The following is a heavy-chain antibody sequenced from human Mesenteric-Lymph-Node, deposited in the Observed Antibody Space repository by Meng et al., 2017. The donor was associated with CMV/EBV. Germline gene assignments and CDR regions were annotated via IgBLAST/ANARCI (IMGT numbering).Heavy chain of an antibody. CDR1: GGSISSSSYY. D-gene: IGHD3-9*01. CDR3: ARLRYFDWLAVDY. CDR2: IYYSGST. J-gene: IGHJ4*02. Sequence: SETLSLTCAVYGGSISSSSYYWGWIRQPPGKGLEWIGSIYYSGSTYYNPSLKSRVTISVDTSKNQFSLKLSSVTAADTAVYYCARLRYFDWLAVDYWGQGTLVTVSS. V-gene: IGHV4-39*07.